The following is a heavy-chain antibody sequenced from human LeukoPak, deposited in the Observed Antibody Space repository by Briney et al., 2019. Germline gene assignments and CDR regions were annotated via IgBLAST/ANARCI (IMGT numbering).Heavy chain of an antibody. Sequence: SETLSLTCTVSGGSISSSSYYWGWIRQPPGEGLEWIGSIYYSGSTYYNPSLKSRVTISVDTSKNQFSLKLSSVTAADTAVYYCARAGNYYDSSGYYYYYYYMDVWGKGTTVTVSS. CDR1: GGSISSSSYY. J-gene: IGHJ6*03. CDR3: ARAGNYYDSSGYYYYYYYMDV. D-gene: IGHD3-22*01. V-gene: IGHV4-39*07. CDR2: IYYSGST.